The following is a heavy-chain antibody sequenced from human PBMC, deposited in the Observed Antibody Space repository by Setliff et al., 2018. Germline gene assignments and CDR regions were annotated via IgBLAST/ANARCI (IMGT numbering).Heavy chain of an antibody. D-gene: IGHD4-17*01. CDR3: ARAPPSVPYGDYGPRQYFDL. Sequence: SETLSLTCSVSSGSTGSHYWNWMRQPPGKGLEWIGHVFHTGSTKYNPSLRSRVTISVDTSENYFSLRLTSVTAADTAVYYCARAPPSVPYGDYGPRQYFDLWGRGSLVTVSS. CDR2: VFHTGST. J-gene: IGHJ2*01. V-gene: IGHV4-59*11. CDR1: SGSTGSHY.